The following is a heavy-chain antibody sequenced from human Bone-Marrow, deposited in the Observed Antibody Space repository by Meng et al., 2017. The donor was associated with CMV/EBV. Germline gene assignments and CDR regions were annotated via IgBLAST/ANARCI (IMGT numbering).Heavy chain of an antibody. CDR2: INPSGGST. Sequence: ASVKVSCKTSGFYFSDHVMHWVRQAPGQGLEWMGIINPSGGSTSYAQKFQGRVTMTRDTSTSTVYMELSSLRSEDTAVYYCARGLVVVPAAIPWWFDPWGQGTLVTVSS. D-gene: IGHD2-2*02. J-gene: IGHJ5*02. CDR3: ARGLVVVPAAIPWWFDP. CDR1: GFYFSDHV. V-gene: IGHV1-46*01.